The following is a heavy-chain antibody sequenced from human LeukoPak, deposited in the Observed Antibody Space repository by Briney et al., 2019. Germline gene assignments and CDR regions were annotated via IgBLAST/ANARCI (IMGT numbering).Heavy chain of an antibody. Sequence: GGSLRLSCAASGFTVSSNYMSWVRQAPGKGLEWGSVIYSGGSTYYADSVKGRFTISRDNSKNTLYLQMNSLRAEDTAVYYCARDLDYYDSSGYRFSDYWGQGTLVTVSS. J-gene: IGHJ4*02. CDR1: GFTVSSNY. CDR2: IYSGGST. CDR3: ARDLDYYDSSGYRFSDY. D-gene: IGHD3-22*01. V-gene: IGHV3-66*01.